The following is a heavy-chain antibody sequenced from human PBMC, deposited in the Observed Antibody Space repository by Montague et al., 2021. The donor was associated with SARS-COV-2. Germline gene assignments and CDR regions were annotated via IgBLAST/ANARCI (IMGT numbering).Heavy chain of an antibody. Sequence: SLRLSCAASGFTFTIYGMHWVRQAPGKGLEWVSVIRYDGSNTYYADSVKGRFTISRDNSKNTLYPQMNSLRAEDTAVYYCAKDRGKAEGGTLYYFDYWGQGTLVTVSS. V-gene: IGHV3-33*06. J-gene: IGHJ4*02. D-gene: IGHD6-19*01. CDR2: IRYDGSNT. CDR3: AKDRGKAEGGTLYYFDY. CDR1: GFTFTIYG.